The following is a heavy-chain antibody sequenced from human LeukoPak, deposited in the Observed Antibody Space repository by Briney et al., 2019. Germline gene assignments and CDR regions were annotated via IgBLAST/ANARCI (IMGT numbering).Heavy chain of an antibody. CDR3: ARDGTAAGLYFDL. CDR1: GFTFSSYA. V-gene: IGHV3-23*01. Sequence: GGSLRLSCAASGFTFSSYAMSWVRQAPGKGLEWVSAISGSGGSTYYADSAKGRFTISRDNTKDSLYLQINSLRAEDTAVYYCARDGTAAGLYFDLWGQGTLVTVSS. D-gene: IGHD6-13*01. CDR2: ISGSGGST. J-gene: IGHJ4*01.